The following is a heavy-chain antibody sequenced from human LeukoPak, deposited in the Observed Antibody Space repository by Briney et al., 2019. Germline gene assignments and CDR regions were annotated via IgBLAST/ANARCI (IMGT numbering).Heavy chain of an antibody. V-gene: IGHV3-30*18. Sequence: GGSLRLSCAASGFTFSSYGMHWVRQAPGKGLEWVAVISYDGSNKYYADSVKGRFTISRDNSKNTLYLQMNSLRAEDTAVYYCAKGSWEPSFDYWGQGTLVTVSS. CDR2: ISYDGSNK. J-gene: IGHJ4*02. D-gene: IGHD1-26*01. CDR3: AKGSWEPSFDY. CDR1: GFTFSSYG.